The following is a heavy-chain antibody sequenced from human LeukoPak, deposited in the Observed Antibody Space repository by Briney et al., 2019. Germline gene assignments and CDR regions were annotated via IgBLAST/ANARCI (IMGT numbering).Heavy chain of an antibody. CDR1: GGTFSSYA. CDR3: ATVRGWYLGY. Sequence: GASVKVSCKASGGTFSSYAISWVRQAPGQGLEWMGGIIPIFGTANYAQKFQGRVTMTEDTSTDTAYMELSSLRSEDTAVYYCATVRGWYLGYWGQGTLVTVSS. J-gene: IGHJ4*02. CDR2: IIPIFGTA. V-gene: IGHV1-69*06. D-gene: IGHD6-19*01.